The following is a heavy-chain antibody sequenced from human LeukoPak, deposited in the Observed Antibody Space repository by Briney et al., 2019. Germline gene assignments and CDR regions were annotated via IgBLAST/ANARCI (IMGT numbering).Heavy chain of an antibody. CDR2: IYHSGST. J-gene: IGHJ4*01. Sequence: SETLSLTCAVSGYSISSGYYWGWIRQPPGKGLEWIGSIYHSGSTYYNPSLKSRVTISVDTSKNQFSLKLSSVTAADPAVYYCAKKRNNFDYWGQGTPVTVPS. D-gene: IGHD1/OR15-1a*01. V-gene: IGHV4-38-2*01. CDR1: GYSISSGYY. CDR3: AKKRNNFDY.